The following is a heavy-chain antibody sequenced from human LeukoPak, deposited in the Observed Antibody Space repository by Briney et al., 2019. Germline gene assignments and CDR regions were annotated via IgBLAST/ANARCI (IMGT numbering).Heavy chain of an antibody. Sequence: SETLSLTFSVSGGSINNYYWTWIRQPAGKGLEWIGRMYTSGSTNYNPSLKSRVTMSVDTSKNQFSLEGTSVTAADTAVYYCAREGGSYCSSTSCSYNWFDPWGQGTLVTVSS. CDR3: AREGGSYCSSTSCSYNWFDP. CDR1: GGSINNYY. V-gene: IGHV4-4*07. D-gene: IGHD2-2*01. J-gene: IGHJ5*02. CDR2: MYTSGST.